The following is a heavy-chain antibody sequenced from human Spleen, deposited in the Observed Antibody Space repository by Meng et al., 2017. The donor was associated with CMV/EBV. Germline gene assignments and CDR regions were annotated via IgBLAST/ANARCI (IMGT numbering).Heavy chain of an antibody. D-gene: IGHD2-2*01. J-gene: IGHJ4*02. V-gene: IGHV3-30*02. Sequence: GESLKISCAASEFTFSTYHIHWVRQAPGKGLEWVAFVGFDGSRKYYADSVKGRFAVSRDNSDNTVYLQMNSLRGEDTAVYHCVKESPDTYRLDYWGQGTLVTVSS. CDR1: EFTFSTYH. CDR3: VKESPDTYRLDY. CDR2: VGFDGSRK.